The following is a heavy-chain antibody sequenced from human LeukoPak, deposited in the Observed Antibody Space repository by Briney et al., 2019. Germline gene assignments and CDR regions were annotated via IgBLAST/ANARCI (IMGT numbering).Heavy chain of an antibody. CDR2: ISYDGSNK. CDR1: GFTFSSYG. D-gene: IGHD1-26*01. CDR3: AKSSYYA. J-gene: IGHJ5*02. Sequence: GGSLRLSCAASGFTFSSYGMHWVRQAPGKGLEWGAVISYDGSNKYYADSVKGRFTISRDNSKNTLYLQMNSLRAEDTAVYYCAKSSYYAWGQGTLVTVSS. V-gene: IGHV3-30*18.